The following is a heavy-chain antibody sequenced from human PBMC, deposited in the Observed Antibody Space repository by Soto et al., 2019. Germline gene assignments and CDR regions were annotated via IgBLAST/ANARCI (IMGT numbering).Heavy chain of an antibody. V-gene: IGHV3-49*04. CDR3: TTAESPNVAYFFDS. D-gene: IGHD3-10*01. CDR2: IRNQSYSGAT. J-gene: IGHJ4*02. Sequence: EVQLVESGGGLVQPGRSLRLSCTVSGFTFENYAISWVRQALGKGLEWVGLIRNQSYSGATEYAASFKGRFTVSRDDSKNIAYLQMSSLKSEDSAVYYCTTAESPNVAYFFDSWGQGTLVTVSS. CDR1: GFTFENYA.